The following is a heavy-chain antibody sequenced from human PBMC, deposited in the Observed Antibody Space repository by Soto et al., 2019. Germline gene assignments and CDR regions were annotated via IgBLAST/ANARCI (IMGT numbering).Heavy chain of an antibody. CDR3: ARGDYVWGSYRFSWFDP. CDR2: IYYSGST. D-gene: IGHD3-16*02. J-gene: IGHJ5*02. V-gene: IGHV4-30-4*01. Sequence: QVQLQESGPGLVKPSQTLSLTCTVSGGSISSGDYYWSWIRQPPGKGLEWIGYIYYSGSTYYNPSLKSRVTISVDTSKNQFSLKLSSVTAADTAVYYCARGDYVWGSYRFSWFDPWGQGTLVTVSS. CDR1: GGSISSGDYY.